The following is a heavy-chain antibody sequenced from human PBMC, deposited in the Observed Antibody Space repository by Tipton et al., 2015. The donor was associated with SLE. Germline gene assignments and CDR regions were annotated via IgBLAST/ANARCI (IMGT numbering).Heavy chain of an antibody. Sequence: TLSLTCTVSGGSISSYYWSWIRQPPGKGLEWIGYIYYSGSTNCNPSLKSRVTISVDTSKNQFSLKLSSVTAADTAVYYCARHGDSLMPPDYWGQGTLVTVSS. CDR3: ARHGDSLMPPDY. V-gene: IGHV4-59*08. J-gene: IGHJ4*02. CDR1: GGSISSYY. CDR2: IYYSGST. D-gene: IGHD2-2*01.